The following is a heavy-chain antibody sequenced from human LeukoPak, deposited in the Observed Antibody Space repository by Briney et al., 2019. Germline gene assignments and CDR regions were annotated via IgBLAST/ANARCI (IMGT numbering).Heavy chain of an antibody. Sequence: PGRSLRLSCAASGFTFDDYAMPWVRQAPGKGLEWVSGISWNSGSIGYADSVKGRFTISRDNAKNSLYLQMNSLRAEDTALYYCAKDSEQDIVVVPAAVAFDIWGQGTMVTVSS. D-gene: IGHD2-2*01. CDR2: ISWNSGSI. CDR3: AKDSEQDIVVVPAAVAFDI. CDR1: GFTFDDYA. V-gene: IGHV3-9*01. J-gene: IGHJ3*02.